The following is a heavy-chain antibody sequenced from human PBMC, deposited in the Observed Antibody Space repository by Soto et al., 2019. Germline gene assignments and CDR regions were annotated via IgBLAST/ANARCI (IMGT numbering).Heavy chain of an antibody. Sequence: QVQLVQSGAEVKKPGASVKVSCRASGYTFTHYGITWVRQAPGQGLEWLGWINPDNGGKHTVQRLHDSLTFTTDRSPTTAYMQLSSLIYDATAVYYCVKDLDDGGRYWYFDIWGRATLVTVSS. D-gene: IGHD4-17*01. CDR2: INPDNGGK. J-gene: IGHJ2*01. V-gene: IGHV1-18*01. CDR3: VKDLDDGGRYWYFDI. CDR1: GYTFTHYG.